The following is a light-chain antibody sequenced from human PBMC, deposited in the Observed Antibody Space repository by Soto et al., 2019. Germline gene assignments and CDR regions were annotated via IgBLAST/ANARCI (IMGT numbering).Light chain of an antibody. CDR3: IQDIISPLT. V-gene: IGKV1-12*01. J-gene: IGKJ1*01. CDR1: QAVNSW. CDR2: DVS. Sequence: DNQLTQSPSSISASVGDRVTITCRASQAVNSWLAWFQQKPGMAPKLVIYDVSSLQSGVPSRFSGRGSGTKFTLTISSLQPEDFATYYCIQDIISPLTVGQGTKVDIK.